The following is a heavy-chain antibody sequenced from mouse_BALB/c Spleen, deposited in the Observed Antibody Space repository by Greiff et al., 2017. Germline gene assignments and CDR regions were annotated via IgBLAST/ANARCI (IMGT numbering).Heavy chain of an antibody. V-gene: IGHV1-7*01. J-gene: IGHJ3*01. CDR2: INPSTGYT. CDR3: ARGGAWFAY. CDR1: GYTFTSYW. Sequence: QVQLQQSGAELAKPGASVKMSCKASGYTFTSYWMHWVKQRPGQGLEWIGYINPSTGYTEYNQKFKDKATLTADKSSSTAYMQLSSLTSEDSAVYYGARGGAWFAYWGQGTLVTVSA.